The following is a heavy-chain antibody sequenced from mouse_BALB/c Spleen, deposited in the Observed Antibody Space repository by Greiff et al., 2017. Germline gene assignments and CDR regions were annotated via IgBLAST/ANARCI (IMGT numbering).Heavy chain of an antibody. CDR3: ARQGYGSDY. CDR2: ISSGGSYT. V-gene: IGHV5-6*01. D-gene: IGHD1-1*01. Sequence: EVQRVESGGDLVKPGGSLKLSCAASGFTFSSYGMSWVRQTPDKRLEWVATISSGGSYTYYPDSVKGRFTISRDNAKNTLYLQMSSLKSEDTAMYYCARQGYGSDYWGQGTTLTVSS. J-gene: IGHJ2*01. CDR1: GFTFSSYG.